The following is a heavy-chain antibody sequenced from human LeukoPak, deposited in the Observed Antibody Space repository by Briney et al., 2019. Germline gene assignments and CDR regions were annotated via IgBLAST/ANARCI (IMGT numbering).Heavy chain of an antibody. CDR1: GGSMSNNY. J-gene: IGHJ6*03. CDR2: ISYTGST. CDR3: ARLQSANHDNGYYTGGFYYMDV. V-gene: IGHV4-59*08. D-gene: IGHD4-17*01. Sequence: KSSETLSLTCSVSGGSMSNNYWGWIRQPPGKGLEWIGYISYTGSTSYTPSLKIRVKIFLETPRNQFSLEVNSVSAADTAVYYCARLQSANHDNGYYTGGFYYMDVWGRGTTVTVSS.